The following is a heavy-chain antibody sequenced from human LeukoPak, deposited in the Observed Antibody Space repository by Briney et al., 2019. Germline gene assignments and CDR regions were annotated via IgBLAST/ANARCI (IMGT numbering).Heavy chain of an antibody. V-gene: IGHV1-24*01. Sequence: GASVKVSCKVSGYTLTESSMHWVRQAPGKGLEWMGGFGPEDGETIYAQNFQGRVTMTEDTSTDTAYMELSSLRSGDTAVYYCATVGLIKPEYYDRSGYCYRRVLSPLDYWGQGTQVTVSS. D-gene: IGHD3-22*01. CDR3: ATVGLIKPEYYDRSGYCYRRVLSPLDY. J-gene: IGHJ4*02. CDR1: GYTLTESS. CDR2: FGPEDGET.